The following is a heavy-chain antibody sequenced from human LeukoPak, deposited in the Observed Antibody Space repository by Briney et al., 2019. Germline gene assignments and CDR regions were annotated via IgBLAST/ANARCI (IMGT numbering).Heavy chain of an antibody. J-gene: IGHJ3*02. Sequence: GGSLRLSCAASGFSFSGSALHWVRQAPGKGLEWVGRIRSKANGYTTAYGVSMKGRFTISRDDSKRTAYVQMNSLKIEDTAVYYRTRLGGGDAFDIWGPGTMVTVSS. CDR1: GFSFSGSA. CDR2: IRSKANGYTT. CDR3: TRLGGGDAFDI. V-gene: IGHV3-73*01.